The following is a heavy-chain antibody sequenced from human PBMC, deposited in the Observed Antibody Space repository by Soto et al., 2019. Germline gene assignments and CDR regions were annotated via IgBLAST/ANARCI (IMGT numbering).Heavy chain of an antibody. CDR3: ARHHDS. CDR2: IYYSGST. J-gene: IGHJ4*02. CDR1: GGSIRSYY. Sequence: SDTLSLTCTVPGGSIRSYYWSWIRQPPGKGLEWIGYIYYSGSTNYNPSLMSRVTISVDTSKNQFSLKLSSVTAADTAVYYCARHHDSWGQGTLVTVS. V-gene: IGHV4-59*07.